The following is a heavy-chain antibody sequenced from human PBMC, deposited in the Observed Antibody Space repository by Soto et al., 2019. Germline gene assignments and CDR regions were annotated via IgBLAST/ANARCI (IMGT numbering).Heavy chain of an antibody. D-gene: IGHD6-6*01. V-gene: IGHV3-21*01. CDR2: ISSSSSYI. CDR3: ARDHDSSSSYDY. Sequence: GSLRLSCAASGFTFSSYGMNWVRQAPGKGLEWVSSISSSSSYIYYADSVKGRFTISRDNAKNSLYLQMNSLRAEDTAVYYCARDHDSSSSYDYWGQGTLVTVSS. J-gene: IGHJ4*02. CDR1: GFTFSSYG.